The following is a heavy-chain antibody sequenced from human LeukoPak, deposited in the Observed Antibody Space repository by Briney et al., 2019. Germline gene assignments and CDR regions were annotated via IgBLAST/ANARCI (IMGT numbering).Heavy chain of an antibody. CDR2: TYYRSKWYN. Sequence: SQTLSLTCAISGDSVSSNSAAWNWIRQSPSRGLEWLGRTYYRSKWYNDYAVSVKSRITINPDTSKNQFSLQLNSVTPEDTAVYYCARDVAIAAPDCSGDSCSSWFDPWGQGTLVTVSS. V-gene: IGHV6-1*01. D-gene: IGHD2-15*01. J-gene: IGHJ5*02. CDR3: ARDVAIAAPDCSGDSCSSWFDP. CDR1: GDSVSSNSAA.